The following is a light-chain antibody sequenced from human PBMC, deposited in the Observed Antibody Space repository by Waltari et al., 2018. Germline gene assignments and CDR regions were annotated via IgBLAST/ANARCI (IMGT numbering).Light chain of an antibody. V-gene: IGLV2-23*01. CDR3: CSYAGRRSLM. Sequence: QSALTQTASVSGSPGQSITISCTGTSSDIGSHNLVSWYQKSPGKAPRLIIYEDNKRPAGASMRFAGSKSGNTASLTIVGLQAEDEGEYYCCSYAGRRSLMFGGGTKVTVL. CDR1: SSDIGSHNL. CDR2: EDN. J-gene: IGLJ3*02.